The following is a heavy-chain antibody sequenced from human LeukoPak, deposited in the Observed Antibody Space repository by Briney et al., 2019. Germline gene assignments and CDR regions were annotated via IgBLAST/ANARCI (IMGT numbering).Heavy chain of an antibody. J-gene: IGHJ4*02. CDR2: IRSSGDST. CDR1: GFTFKTYA. D-gene: IGHD3-10*01. V-gene: IGHV3-23*01. CDR3: AKEVRESTWFYFDY. Sequence: GGSLRLSCAASGFTFKTYATSWVRQAPGKGLEWVSSIRSSGDSTYYADSVKGRFTISRDNSRNTLYLQMNSLRAEDTAVYYCAKEVRESTWFYFDYWGQGTLATVSS.